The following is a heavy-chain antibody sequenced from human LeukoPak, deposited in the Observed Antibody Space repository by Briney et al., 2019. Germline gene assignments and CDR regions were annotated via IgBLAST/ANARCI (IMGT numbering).Heavy chain of an antibody. Sequence: SVTLSLTCTVSGGSISSYYWSWIRQPPGKGLEWIGYIYYSGSTNYNPSLKSRVTISVDTSKNQFSLKLSSVTAADTAVYYCARHGGSYFYNWFDPWGQGTLVTVSS. V-gene: IGHV4-59*08. CDR2: IYYSGST. CDR1: GGSISSYY. CDR3: ARHGGSYFYNWFDP. J-gene: IGHJ5*02. D-gene: IGHD1-26*01.